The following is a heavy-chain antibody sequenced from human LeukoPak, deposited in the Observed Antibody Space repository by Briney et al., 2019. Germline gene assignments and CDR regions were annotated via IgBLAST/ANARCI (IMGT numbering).Heavy chain of an antibody. Sequence: ASETLSLTCAVSGGSISSSNWWSWVRQPPGKGLEWIGEIYHSGSTNYNPSLKSRVTISVDTSKNQFSLKLSSVTAADTAVYYCARDLALYSSSRYAAFDIWGQGTMVTVSS. CDR1: GGSISSSNW. V-gene: IGHV4-4*02. J-gene: IGHJ3*02. CDR2: IYHSGST. D-gene: IGHD6-13*01. CDR3: ARDLALYSSSRYAAFDI.